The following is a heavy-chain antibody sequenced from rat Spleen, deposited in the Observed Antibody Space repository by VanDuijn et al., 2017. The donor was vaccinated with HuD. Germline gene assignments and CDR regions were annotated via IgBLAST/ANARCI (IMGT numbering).Heavy chain of an antibody. CDR3: TRLYTTDYYWYFDF. J-gene: IGHJ1*01. D-gene: IGHD1-6*01. V-gene: IGHV5-31*01. CDR1: RFTFNNYW. CDR2: ITNTGGST. Sequence: EVQLVESGGGLVQPGRSLKLSCVASRFTFNNYWMTWIRQAPGKGLEWVASITNTGGSTYYPDSVKGRFTISRDNAKSTLYLQMNSLRSEDTATYYCTRLYTTDYYWYFDFWGPGTMVTVSS.